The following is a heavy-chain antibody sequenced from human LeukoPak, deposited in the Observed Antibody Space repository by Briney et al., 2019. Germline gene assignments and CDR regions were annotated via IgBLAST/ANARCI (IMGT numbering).Heavy chain of an antibody. Sequence: AKSLTPSCAAAGLILSDYGIHCARQAPGRGREWVAVIWNNGNNRYADSVRGRFTISRDDSKNTLYLQMDSLRAEDTAVYYCARDSVGVPTDFDHWGQGTLVTVSS. CDR2: IWNNGNNR. CDR1: GLILSDYG. CDR3: ARDSVGVPTDFDH. J-gene: IGHJ4*02. D-gene: IGHD1-26*01. V-gene: IGHV3-33*01.